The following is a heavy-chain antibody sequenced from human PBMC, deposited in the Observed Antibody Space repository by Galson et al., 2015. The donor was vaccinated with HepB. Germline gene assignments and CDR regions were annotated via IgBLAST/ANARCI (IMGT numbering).Heavy chain of an antibody. V-gene: IGHV3-15*01. D-gene: IGHD5-24*01. Sequence: SLRLSFAASGFAFSNAWMSWVRQAPGKGLEWLGRIKSKTAVGTADYAAPVKGKFTISRDDSKNTLYLQINSLKSEDTAVHYCTPWDGYNRRWGQGTLVTVSS. J-gene: IGHJ4*02. CDR3: TPWDGYNRR. CDR2: IKSKTAVGTA. CDR1: GFAFSNAW.